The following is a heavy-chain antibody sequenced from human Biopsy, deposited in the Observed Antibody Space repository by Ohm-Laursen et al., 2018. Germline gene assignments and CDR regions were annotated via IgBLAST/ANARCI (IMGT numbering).Heavy chain of an antibody. J-gene: IGHJ4*02. V-gene: IGHV1-69*01. D-gene: IGHD1-26*01. Sequence: GPSVKASCKACGGTFINYAISWVRQAPGQGLEWLGGIILMFGTANYAQMFQGRVTISADESTSTSYMELSSLTTEDTAIYYCARGPHSGSHSCFDYWGRGTLVTVSS. CDR2: IILMFGTA. CDR1: GGTFINYA. CDR3: ARGPHSGSHSCFDY.